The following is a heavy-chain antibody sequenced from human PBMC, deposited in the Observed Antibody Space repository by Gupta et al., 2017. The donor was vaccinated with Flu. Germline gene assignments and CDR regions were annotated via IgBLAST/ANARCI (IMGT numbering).Heavy chain of an antibody. V-gene: IGHV3-72*01. CDR1: TFSEHY. J-gene: IGHJ4*02. D-gene: IGHD2-8*02. CDR3: SRGETGPSPPGRNDC. CDR2: IRNKANSYTT. Sequence: TFSEHYMDWIRQAPGKGLEWVGRIRNKANSYTTEYAASVKDRFTITRDDSKDSLYLQMNSLNNGDTAVYYCSRGETGPSPPGRNDCWGQGTLVTVSS.